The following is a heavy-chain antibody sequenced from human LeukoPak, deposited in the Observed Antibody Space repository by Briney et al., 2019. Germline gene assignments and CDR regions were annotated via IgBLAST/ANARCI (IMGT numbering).Heavy chain of an antibody. V-gene: IGHV3-7*01. J-gene: IGHJ4*02. CDR3: ARDTSGWNDY. CDR2: IKYDGREK. D-gene: IGHD2-8*01. Sequence: GGSLRLSCVASGFTFSTYWMTWVCQAPGKGLEWVANIKYDGREKHYVGSVKGRFTISRDNVKNSLYLQMNSLRVEDTAVYYCARDTSGWNDYWGQGTLVTVSS. CDR1: GFTFSTYW.